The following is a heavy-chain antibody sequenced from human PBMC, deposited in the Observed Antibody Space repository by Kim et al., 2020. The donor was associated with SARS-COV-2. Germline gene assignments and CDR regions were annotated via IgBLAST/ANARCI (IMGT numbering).Heavy chain of an antibody. CDR1: GDSVNISNHY. V-gene: IGHV4-61*01. J-gene: IGHJ4*02. Sequence: SETLSLTCTFSGDSVNISNHYWNCIRQPPGQGLEWIGYIYDDGNTNYNPSLKSRVTMSIDTSQNQLSLKLTSVTAADTAVYYCTRGGNHYYWAGYIDYWGQGSLVTVSS. CDR3: TRGGNHYYWAGYIDY. D-gene: IGHD3-10*01. CDR2: IYDDGNT.